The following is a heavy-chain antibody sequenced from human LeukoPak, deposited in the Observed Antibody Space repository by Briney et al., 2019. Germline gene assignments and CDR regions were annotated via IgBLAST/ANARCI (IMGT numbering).Heavy chain of an antibody. D-gene: IGHD6-25*01. J-gene: IGHJ4*02. Sequence: ASVKVSCKASGCTFTNYHINWVRQATGQGLEWMGWMNPNNGDSGYAQKFQGRVTITRDTSISTSYMELRSLRSDDTAVYSCARTTSFTASGYDYWGQGTLVTVSS. CDR3: ARTTSFTASGYDY. CDR1: GCTFTNYH. CDR2: MNPNNGDS. V-gene: IGHV1-8*03.